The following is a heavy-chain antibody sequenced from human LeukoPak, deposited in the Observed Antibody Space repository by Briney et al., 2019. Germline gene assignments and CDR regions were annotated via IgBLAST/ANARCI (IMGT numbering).Heavy chain of an antibody. D-gene: IGHD3-10*01. CDR1: GFTFSTYA. CDR2: ITYDGSDK. J-gene: IGHJ4*02. CDR3: ARVPYGSGTHTDY. V-gene: IGHV3-30-3*01. Sequence: PGRSLRLSCAASGFTFSTYAMHWVRQAPGKGLEWVAVITYDGSDKYYADSVKGRFTISRDNSKNTVYLQMNSLRAEDTAVYYCARVPYGSGTHTDYWGRGTLVTVSS.